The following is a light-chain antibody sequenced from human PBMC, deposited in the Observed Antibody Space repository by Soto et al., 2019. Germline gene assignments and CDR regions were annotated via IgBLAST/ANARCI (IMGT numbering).Light chain of an antibody. J-gene: IGLJ1*01. CDR2: EVS. V-gene: IGLV2-14*01. Sequence: QSVLTQPASVSGSPGQSITISCTGTSSDVGGYNYVSWYQLHPGKAPKLMVYEVSNRPSGVSNRVSGSKSGNTASLTISGLQAEDEADYYCSSYTSSTAYVFGTGTKVTVL. CDR3: SSYTSSTAYV. CDR1: SSDVGGYNY.